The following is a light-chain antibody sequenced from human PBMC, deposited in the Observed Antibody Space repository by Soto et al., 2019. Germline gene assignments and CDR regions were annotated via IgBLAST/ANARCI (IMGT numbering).Light chain of an antibody. Sequence: EIVLTQSPVTLSLSPGERSTLSCRASQSVSSSLAWYQQKPGQAPRLLIYDASNRATGIPARFSGSGSETDFNLTVSSLEPEDFAVYYCQQSSNWPLSFGGGTKVEIK. CDR1: QSVSSS. CDR2: DAS. CDR3: QQSSNWPLS. J-gene: IGKJ4*01. V-gene: IGKV3-11*01.